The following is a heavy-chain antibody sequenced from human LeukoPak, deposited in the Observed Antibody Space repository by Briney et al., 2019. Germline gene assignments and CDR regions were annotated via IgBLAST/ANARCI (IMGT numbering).Heavy chain of an antibody. CDR2: IYHSGST. V-gene: IGHV4-4*02. CDR1: GGSISSYY. Sequence: PSETLSLTCTVSGGSISSYYWSWVRQPPGKGLEWIGEIYHSGSTNYNPSLKSRVTISVDKSKNQFSLKLSSVTAADTAVYYCAKLVSSSQSDYWGQGTLVTVSS. D-gene: IGHD6-6*01. J-gene: IGHJ4*02. CDR3: AKLVSSSQSDY.